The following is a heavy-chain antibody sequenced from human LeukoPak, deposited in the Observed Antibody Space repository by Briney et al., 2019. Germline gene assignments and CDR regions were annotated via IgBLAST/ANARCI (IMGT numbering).Heavy chain of an antibody. CDR1: GYSISSGYY. J-gene: IGHJ4*02. CDR2: IYHSGST. CDR3: ARSAGYNYRLDY. Sequence: SETLSLTCAVSGYSISSGYYWGWIRQPPGKGLEWIGSIYHSGSTYYNPSLKSRVTISVDTSKNQFSLKLSPVTAADTAVYYCARSAGYNYRLDYWGQGTLVTVSS. D-gene: IGHD5-24*01. V-gene: IGHV4-38-2*01.